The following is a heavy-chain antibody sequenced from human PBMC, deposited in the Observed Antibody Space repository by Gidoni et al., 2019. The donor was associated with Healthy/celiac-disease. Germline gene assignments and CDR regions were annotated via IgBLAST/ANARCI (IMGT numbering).Heavy chain of an antibody. D-gene: IGHD6-6*01. CDR1: GFTFSSYG. CDR2: ISYDGRNK. CDR3: AREFEYSSYYMDV. J-gene: IGHJ6*03. Sequence: QVQLVESGGGVVQPGRSLRLSCAASGFTFSSYGMHWVRQAPGKGLEWVAVISYDGRNKYYADSVKGRFTISRDNSKNTLYLQMNSLRAEDTAVYYCAREFEYSSYYMDVWGKGTTVTVSS. V-gene: IGHV3-30*03.